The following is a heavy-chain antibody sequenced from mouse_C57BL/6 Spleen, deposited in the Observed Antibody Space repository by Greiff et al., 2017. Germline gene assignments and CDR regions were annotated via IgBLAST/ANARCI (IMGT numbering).Heavy chain of an antibody. CDR2: IYPRDGST. V-gene: IGHV1-85*01. CDR1: GYTFTSYD. CDR3: AREGGSRYFDV. Sequence: VKLVESGPELVKPGASVKLSCKASGYTFTSYDINWVKQRPGQGLEWIGWIYPRDGSTKYNEKFKGKATLTVDTSSSTAYMELHSLTSEDSAVYFCAREGGSRYFDVWGTGTTVTVSS. D-gene: IGHD1-1*01. J-gene: IGHJ1*03.